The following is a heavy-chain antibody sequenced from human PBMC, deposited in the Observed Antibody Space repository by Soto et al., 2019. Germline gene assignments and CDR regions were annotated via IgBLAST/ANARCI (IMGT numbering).Heavy chain of an antibody. CDR3: ARDAVYYDFWSGYYGPRSYYSYGMHV. D-gene: IGHD3-3*01. V-gene: IGHV1-3*01. J-gene: IGHJ6*01. CDR1: GYTFTSYA. Sequence: ASVKVSCKASGYTFTSYAMHWVRQAPGQRLEWMGWINAGNGNTKYSQKFQGRVTITRDTSASTAYMELSSLRSEDAAVYYCARDAVYYDFWSGYYGPRSYYSYGMHVWGQGTTVTVSS. CDR2: INAGNGNT.